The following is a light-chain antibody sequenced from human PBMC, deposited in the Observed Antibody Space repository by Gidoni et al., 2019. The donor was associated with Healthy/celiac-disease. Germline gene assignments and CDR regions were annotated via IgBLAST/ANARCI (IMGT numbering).Light chain of an antibody. CDR2: DAS. Sequence: DIQMTQSPSSLSASVGDRVTITCQASQDISNYLNWYQQKPGKAPKLLMYDASNLETGVPSRFSGSGSGTDFTFTISSLQPEDIATYYCQQYDNLPSTFGQXTKLEIK. CDR1: QDISNY. CDR3: QQYDNLPST. V-gene: IGKV1-33*01. J-gene: IGKJ2*01.